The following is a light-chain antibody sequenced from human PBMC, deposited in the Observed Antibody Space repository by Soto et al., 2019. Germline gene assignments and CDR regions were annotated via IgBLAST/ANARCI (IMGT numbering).Light chain of an antibody. CDR1: QSISNN. J-gene: IGKJ4*01. CDR2: GAS. CDR3: QQYNNWHLT. V-gene: IGKV3D-15*01. Sequence: ETVMTQSPATLSVSPGEGATLSCRASQSISNNLAWYQQKPGQAPRLLICGASIRATGIPARFSGSGSGTEFTLTISSLQSEDFADYYCQQYNNWHLTFGGGTKVEIK.